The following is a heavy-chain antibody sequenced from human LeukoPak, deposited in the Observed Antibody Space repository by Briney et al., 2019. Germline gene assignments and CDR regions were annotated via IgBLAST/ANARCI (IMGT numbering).Heavy chain of an antibody. D-gene: IGHD3-22*01. J-gene: IGHJ4*02. CDR1: GYTFTDYY. Sequence: ASVKVSCKASGYTFTDYYMHWVRQAPGQGLEWMGWINPNSGGTNYAQRFQGRVTMTRDTSISTAYMELSRLRSDDTAVYYCARDYYDSSGLLDYWGQGTLVTVSS. CDR2: INPNSGGT. CDR3: ARDYYDSSGLLDY. V-gene: IGHV1-2*02.